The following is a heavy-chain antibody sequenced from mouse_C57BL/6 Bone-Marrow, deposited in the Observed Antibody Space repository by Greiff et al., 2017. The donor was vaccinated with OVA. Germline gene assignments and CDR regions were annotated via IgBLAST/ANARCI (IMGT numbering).Heavy chain of an antibody. J-gene: IGHJ3*01. CDR3: ARWDDYDVGAWFAY. Sequence: QVQLKESGAELARPGASVKLSCKASGYTFTSYGISWVKQRTGQGLEWIGEIYPRSGNTYYNEKFKGKATLTADKSSSTAYMELRSLTSEDSAVYFCARWDDYDVGAWFAYWGQGTLVTVSA. CDR1: GYTFTSYG. V-gene: IGHV1-81*01. D-gene: IGHD2-4*01. CDR2: IYPRSGNT.